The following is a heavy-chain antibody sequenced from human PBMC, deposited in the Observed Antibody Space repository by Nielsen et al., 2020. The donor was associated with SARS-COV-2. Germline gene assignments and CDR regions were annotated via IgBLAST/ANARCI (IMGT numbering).Heavy chain of an antibody. V-gene: IGHV3-30*03. Sequence: GESLKISCAASGFTFSSYGMHWVRQAPGKGLEWVAVISYDGSNKYYADSVKGRFTISRDNSKNTLYLQMNSLRAEDTAAYYCARRGGPWGQGTLVTVSS. D-gene: IGHD3-10*01. J-gene: IGHJ5*02. CDR2: ISYDGSNK. CDR1: GFTFSSYG. CDR3: ARRGGP.